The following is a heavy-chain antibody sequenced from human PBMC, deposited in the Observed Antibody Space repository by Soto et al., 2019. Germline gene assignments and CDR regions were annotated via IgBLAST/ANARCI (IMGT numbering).Heavy chain of an antibody. CDR3: ARGWGLVS. Sequence: QMEQSGAEVRKPGSSVKVSCKPSGGSLTSYPMAWVRQAPGQGFEWMGGMIPGHGTTEYAQKFQGRVTITAHESTNRATLELTGLTSEDTAVYYCARGWGLVSWGQGTLVTVSS. CDR1: GGSLTSYP. CDR2: MIPGHGTT. D-gene: IGHD3-16*01. V-gene: IGHV1-69*01. J-gene: IGHJ4*02.